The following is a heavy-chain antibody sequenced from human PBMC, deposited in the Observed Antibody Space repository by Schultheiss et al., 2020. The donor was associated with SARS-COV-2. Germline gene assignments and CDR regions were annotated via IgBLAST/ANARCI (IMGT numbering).Heavy chain of an antibody. D-gene: IGHD2-2*01. CDR2: ISSSSSYI. J-gene: IGHJ6*02. V-gene: IGHV3-21*01. CDR1: GFTFSSYS. Sequence: GESLKISCAASGFTFSSYSMNWVRQAPGKGLEWVSSISSSSSYIYYADSVKGRFTISRDNAKNSLYLQMNSLRAEDTAVYYCARSDIVVVPADLMDVWGQGTTVTVSS. CDR3: ARSDIVVVPADLMDV.